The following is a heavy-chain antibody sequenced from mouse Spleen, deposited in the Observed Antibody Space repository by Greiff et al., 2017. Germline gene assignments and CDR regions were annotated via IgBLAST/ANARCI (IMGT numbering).Heavy chain of an antibody. CDR2: ISTYYGNT. J-gene: IGHJ4*01. Sequence: LVESGPELVRPGVSVKISCKGSGYTFTDYAMHWVKQSHAKSLEWIGVISTYYGNTNYNQKFKGKATMTVDKSSSTAYMELARLTSEDSAIYYCARKGAMDYWGQGTSVTVSS. V-gene: IGHV1-67*01. CDR1: GYTFTDYA. CDR3: ARKGAMDY.